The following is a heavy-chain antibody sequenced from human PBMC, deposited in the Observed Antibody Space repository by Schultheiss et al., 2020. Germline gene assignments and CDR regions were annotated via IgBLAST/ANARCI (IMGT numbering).Heavy chain of an antibody. J-gene: IGHJ6*02. CDR1: GGSVSSGSYY. CDR2: IYYSGST. CDR3: ARRLGHRLSYYYYGMDV. Sequence: SQTLSLTCTVSGGSVSSGSYYWSWIRQPPGKGLEWIGYIYYSGSTNYNPSLKSRVTISVDTSKNQFSLKLSSVTAADTAVYYCARRLGHRLSYYYYGMDVWGQGTTVTVSS. V-gene: IGHV4-61*01. D-gene: IGHD2/OR15-2a*01.